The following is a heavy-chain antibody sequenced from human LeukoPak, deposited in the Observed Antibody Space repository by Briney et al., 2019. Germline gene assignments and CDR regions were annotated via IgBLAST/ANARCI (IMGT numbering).Heavy chain of an antibody. V-gene: IGHV1-2*04. Sequence: ASVKVSCKTSGYIFTDYYIHWVRQAPGQGLEWMGWINPKTGDTNSAQKFQRWVTMTRDTAISTAYMELNRLTLDDTAVYYCAKTLLESSWTYYFDYWGQGTLVTVSS. J-gene: IGHJ4*02. CDR2: INPKTGDT. CDR1: GYIFTDYY. D-gene: IGHD6-13*01. CDR3: AKTLLESSWTYYFDY.